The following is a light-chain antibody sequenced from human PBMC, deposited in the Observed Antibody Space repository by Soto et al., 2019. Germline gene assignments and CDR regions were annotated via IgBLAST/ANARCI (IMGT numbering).Light chain of an antibody. V-gene: IGKV3-15*01. CDR2: GAS. J-gene: IGKJ1*01. CDR3: QQYNNWPPWT. Sequence: EIVMTQSPATLSVSPGERATLSCRASQSVSSNLAWYQQKPGQAPRLLIYGASTRATGIPARFSGSGSGTAFTLTISSLQSEDFAVYFCQQYNNWPPWTF. CDR1: QSVSSN.